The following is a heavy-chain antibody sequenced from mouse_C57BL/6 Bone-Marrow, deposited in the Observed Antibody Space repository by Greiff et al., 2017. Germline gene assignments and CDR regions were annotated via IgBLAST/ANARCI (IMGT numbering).Heavy chain of an antibody. J-gene: IGHJ3*01. CDR2: ISAGGSYT. CDR3: ARDPYYYGSSPAFAY. V-gene: IGHV5-4*01. D-gene: IGHD1-1*01. CDR1: GFTFSSYA. Sequence: DVQLVESGGGLVKPGGSLKLSCAASGFTFSSYAMSWVRQTPEKRLEWVATISAGGSYTYYPDNVKGRFTISRDNSNNNLYMQMGLLTSESTALYYCARDPYYYGSSPAFAYWGQGTLGTVSA.